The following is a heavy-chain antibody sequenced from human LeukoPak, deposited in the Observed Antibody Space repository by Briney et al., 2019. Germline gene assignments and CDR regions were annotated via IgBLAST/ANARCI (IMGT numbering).Heavy chain of an antibody. J-gene: IGHJ5*02. Sequence: PSETLSLTCTVSGGSINSYYWSWIRQPPGKGLEWIGYIYYSGSTEYNPSLKSRVTISVGTSKNQFSLKMSSVTAADTAVYYCARARDGHINNWFDPWGQGTLVTVSS. CDR1: GGSINSYY. D-gene: IGHD5-24*01. V-gene: IGHV4-59*01. CDR3: ARARDGHINNWFDP. CDR2: IYYSGST.